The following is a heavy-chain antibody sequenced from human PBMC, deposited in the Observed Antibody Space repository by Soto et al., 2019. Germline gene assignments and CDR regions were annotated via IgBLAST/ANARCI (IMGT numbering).Heavy chain of an antibody. CDR2: VSGRGGSA. CDR1: GFIFNTYA. J-gene: IGHJ2*01. V-gene: IGHV3-23*01. Sequence: EVQLLESGGGLVQRGGSLRLSCAASGFIFNTYAMTWVRQAPGKGLEWVARVSGRGGSAYYADSVKGRLTISSDNSNNTLYLQMTNVRGEDTAVYYCVRRAGGAVVWYYDLWGRGTLVSVFS. CDR3: VRRAGGAVVWYYDL. D-gene: IGHD2-21*01.